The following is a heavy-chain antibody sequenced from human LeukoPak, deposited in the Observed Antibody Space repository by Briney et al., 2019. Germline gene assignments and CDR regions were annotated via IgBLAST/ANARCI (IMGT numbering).Heavy chain of an antibody. CDR2: IFYSGDT. CDR3: ARDCSGGRCYNGIVAGMDV. D-gene: IGHD2-15*01. Sequence: PSETLPLTCTVSGGSITSYYWSWIRQPPGKGLEWIGYIFYSGDTNYNPSLKGRVTMSVDTSKNQLSLNLSSVTAADTAAYYCARDCSGGRCYNGIVAGMDVWGQGTTVTVSS. CDR1: GGSITSYY. V-gene: IGHV4-59*01. J-gene: IGHJ6*02.